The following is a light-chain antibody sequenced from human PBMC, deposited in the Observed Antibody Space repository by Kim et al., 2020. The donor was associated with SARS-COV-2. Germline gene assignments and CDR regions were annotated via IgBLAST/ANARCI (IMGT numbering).Light chain of an antibody. J-gene: IGKJ2*01. CDR2: AAS. CDR3: QKYNTAPYT. V-gene: IGKV1-27*01. Sequence: SAAVGDRVTITCRASQGISNYLAWYQQKPGKVPKLLIYAASTLQSGVPSRFSGSGSETDFTLTISSLQPEDVATYYCQKYNTAPYTFGQGTKLEIK. CDR1: QGISNY.